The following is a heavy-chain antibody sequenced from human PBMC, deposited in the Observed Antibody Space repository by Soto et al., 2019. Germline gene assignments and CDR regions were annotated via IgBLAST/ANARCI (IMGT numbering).Heavy chain of an antibody. D-gene: IGHD3-22*01. CDR1: GGSFSGYY. CDR3: ASHQDSSGYEDAFDI. Sequence: QVQLQQWGAGRLKPSETLSLTCAVYGGSFSGYYWSWIRQPPGKGLEWIGEINHSGSTNYNRSLKSRVTISVDTSKNQFSLKLSSVTAADTAVYYCASHQDSSGYEDAFDIWGQGTMVTVSS. J-gene: IGHJ3*02. V-gene: IGHV4-34*01. CDR2: INHSGST.